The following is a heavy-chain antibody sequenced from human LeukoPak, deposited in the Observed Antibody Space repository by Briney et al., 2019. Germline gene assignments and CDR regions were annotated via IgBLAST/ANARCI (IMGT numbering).Heavy chain of an antibody. V-gene: IGHV3-7*01. CDR1: GFTFSSYW. CDR3: ARLAGAVAGWFDY. D-gene: IGHD6-19*01. J-gene: IGHJ4*02. CDR2: IKQDGGEK. Sequence: GGSLRLSCAASGFTFSSYWMSWARQAPGKGLEWVANIKQDGGEKYYVDSVEGRFTISRDNAKNSLYLQMNSLRAEDTAVYYCARLAGAVAGWFDYWGQGTLVTVSS.